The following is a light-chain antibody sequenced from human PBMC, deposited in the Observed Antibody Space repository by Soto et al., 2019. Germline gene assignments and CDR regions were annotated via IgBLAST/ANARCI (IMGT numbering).Light chain of an antibody. CDR3: QQYYVWNT. Sequence: EIVMTQSPATLSVSPGERAIFSCRASQSVDSKLAWYQQKLGQAPRLLIYDASTRATGIPARFSGSGCGTEFTLTISSLQSEDFAIYYCQQYYVWNTFGGGTKVEIK. J-gene: IGKJ4*01. CDR2: DAS. V-gene: IGKV3D-15*01. CDR1: QSVDSK.